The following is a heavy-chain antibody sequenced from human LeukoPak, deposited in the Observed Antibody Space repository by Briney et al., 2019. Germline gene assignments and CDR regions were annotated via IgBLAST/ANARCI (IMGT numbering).Heavy chain of an antibody. Sequence: GGSLRLSCAASGFTFSSYSMNWVRQAPGKGLEWVSSISSSSSYIYYADSVEGRFTISRDNAKNSLYLQMNSLRAEDTAVYYCARDSQSQGANWFDPWGQGTLVTVSS. V-gene: IGHV3-21*01. CDR3: ARDSQSQGANWFDP. D-gene: IGHD3-16*01. J-gene: IGHJ5*02. CDR2: ISSSSSYI. CDR1: GFTFSSYS.